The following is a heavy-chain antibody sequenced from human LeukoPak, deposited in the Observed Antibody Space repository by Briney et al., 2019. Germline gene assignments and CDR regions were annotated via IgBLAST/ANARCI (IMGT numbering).Heavy chain of an antibody. Sequence: ASVKVSCKASGYTFTSYGIGWVRQAPGQGLEWMGWISAYNGNTNYAQKLQGRVTMTSDTSTSTAYMELRSLRSDDTAVYYCAREEATVTTNNWFDPWGQGTLVTVSS. CDR3: AREEATVTTNNWFDP. CDR2: ISAYNGNT. V-gene: IGHV1-18*01. D-gene: IGHD4-11*01. J-gene: IGHJ5*02. CDR1: GYTFTSYG.